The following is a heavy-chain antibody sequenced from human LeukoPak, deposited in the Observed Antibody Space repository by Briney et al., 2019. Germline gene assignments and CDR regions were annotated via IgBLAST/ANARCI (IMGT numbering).Heavy chain of an antibody. CDR1: GFTFSSYE. D-gene: IGHD6-19*01. Sequence: PGGSLRLPCAASGFTFSSYEMNWVRQAPGKALEGVSYISTSGDSLYYADSVKGRFTISRDNARNSLYLQMNSLRTEDTAIYYCAKMSVAGQYNDYWGQGTLVTVSS. J-gene: IGHJ4*02. CDR2: ISTSGDSL. V-gene: IGHV3-48*03. CDR3: AKMSVAGQYNDY.